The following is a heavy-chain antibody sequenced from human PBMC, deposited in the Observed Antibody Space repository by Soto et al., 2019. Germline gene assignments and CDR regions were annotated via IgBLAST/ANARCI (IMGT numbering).Heavy chain of an antibody. D-gene: IGHD6-19*01. V-gene: IGHV3-15*01. CDR1: GFTFSNAW. CDR2: IKSKTDGGTT. J-gene: IGHJ4*02. Sequence: EVQLVESGGGLVKPGGSLRLSCAASGFTFSNAWMSWVRQPPGKGLEWVGRIKSKTDGGTTDYVAPVKGRFIISRDDSKNMVCLQMNSLKTEDTAMYYCTTGQVAGTRDYWGQGTLVTVSA. CDR3: TTGQVAGTRDY.